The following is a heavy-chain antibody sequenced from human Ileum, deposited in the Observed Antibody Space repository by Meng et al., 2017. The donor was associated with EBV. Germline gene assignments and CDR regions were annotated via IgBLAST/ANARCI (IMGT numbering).Heavy chain of an antibody. CDR1: GYTFSNYG. Sequence: QLVQSGAEVKKPGESVKGSCKASGYTFSNYGISWLRQAPGQGLEWMGWISAYNGNTNYAQNLQGRVTMTTDTSTGTAYMEVRSLRSDDTAVYYCARAGNGGSYYFTYWGQGTLVTVSS. V-gene: IGHV1-18*01. D-gene: IGHD1-26*01. CDR3: ARAGNGGSYYFTY. CDR2: ISAYNGNT. J-gene: IGHJ4*02.